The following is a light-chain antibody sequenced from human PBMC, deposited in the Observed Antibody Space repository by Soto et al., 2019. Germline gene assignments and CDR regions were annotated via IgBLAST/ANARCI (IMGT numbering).Light chain of an antibody. Sequence: DIVMTQSPDSLAVSLGERATINCKSSQSILYFSDNKNYLAWYQQKPGKAPKLLIYDASGLESGVPSRFSGSGSGTEFTLTISSLQPDDFATYYCQRYNSYPWTFGQGTKVDIK. J-gene: IGKJ1*01. CDR1: QSILYFSDNKNY. V-gene: IGKV4-1*01. CDR2: DAS. CDR3: QRYNSYPWT.